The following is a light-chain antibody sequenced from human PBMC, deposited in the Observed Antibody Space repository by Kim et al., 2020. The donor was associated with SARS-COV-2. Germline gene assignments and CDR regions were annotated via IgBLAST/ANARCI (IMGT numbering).Light chain of an antibody. V-gene: IGLV3-21*04. CDR3: QVWDSSSDPVV. Sequence: SYELTQPPSVSVASGKTARITCGGNNIGSKSVHWYQQKPGQAPVLVIYYDSDRPSGIPERFSGSNSGNTATLTISRVEAGDEADYYCQVWDSSSDPVVFG. CDR2: YDS. J-gene: IGLJ2*01. CDR1: NIGSKS.